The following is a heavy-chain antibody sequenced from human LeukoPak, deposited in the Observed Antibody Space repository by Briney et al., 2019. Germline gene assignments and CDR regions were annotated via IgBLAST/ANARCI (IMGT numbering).Heavy chain of an antibody. Sequence: ASVKVSCKASGYTFTSYYMHWVRQAPGQGLEWMGIINPSGGSTSYAQKFQGRVTMTRDMSTSTVYMELSSLRSEDMALYYCAKDISMTLGRAFDIWGQGTMVTVSS. D-gene: IGHD2/OR15-2a*01. CDR2: INPSGGST. J-gene: IGHJ3*02. V-gene: IGHV1-46*01. CDR1: GYTFTSYY. CDR3: AKDISMTLGRAFDI.